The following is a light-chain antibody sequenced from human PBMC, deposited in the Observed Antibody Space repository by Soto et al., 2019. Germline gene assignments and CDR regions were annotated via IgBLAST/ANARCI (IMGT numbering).Light chain of an antibody. J-gene: IGKJ1*01. Sequence: EVVMTQSPATLSVSPGEGATLSCRASQSVSNHLAWYQQRPGQAPRLLIYGASTRATGIPARFSGSGSGPEFNLTISSLQSEDFALYYCQLYCDWPRTFGQGTKVEIK. CDR3: QLYCDWPRT. CDR2: GAS. CDR1: QSVSNH. V-gene: IGKV3-15*01.